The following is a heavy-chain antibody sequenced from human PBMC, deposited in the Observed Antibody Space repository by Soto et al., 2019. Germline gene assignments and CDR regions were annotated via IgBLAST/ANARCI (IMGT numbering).Heavy chain of an antibody. CDR2: IYPGDTDT. V-gene: IGHV5-51*01. D-gene: IGHD5-18*01. CDR3: ARFGYSYGSGYYYYGMDV. J-gene: IGHJ6*02. Sequence: PGESLKISCKGSGYSFTSYWIGWVRQIPGKGLEWMGIIYPGDTDTRYSPSFQGQVTISADKSISTAYLQWSSLKASDTAMYYCARFGYSYGSGYYYYGMDVWGQGTTVTVSS. CDR1: GYSFTSYW.